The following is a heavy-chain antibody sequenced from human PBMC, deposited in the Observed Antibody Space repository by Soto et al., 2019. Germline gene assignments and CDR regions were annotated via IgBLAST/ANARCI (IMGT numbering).Heavy chain of an antibody. CDR2: IYYSGST. CDR1: GGSVSSSSYY. CDR3: ARAISLIIAAPAY. V-gene: IGHV4-39*07. D-gene: IGHD3-3*01. Sequence: SETLSLTCTVSGGSVSSSSYYWCWIRQPPGKGLEWIGSIYYSGSTYYNPSLKSRVTISLDTSKNQFSLKLSSVTSDDTAIYYCARAISLIIAAPAYWGQGTLVTVSS. J-gene: IGHJ4*02.